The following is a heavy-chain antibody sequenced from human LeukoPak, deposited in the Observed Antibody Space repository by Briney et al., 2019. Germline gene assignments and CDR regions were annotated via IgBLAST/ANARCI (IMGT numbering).Heavy chain of an antibody. V-gene: IGHV1-69*04. CDR3: ARHARQQLPRGYFDY. Sequence: SVKVSCKASGGTFSSYAISWVRQAPGQGLEWMGRIIPILGIANYAQKFQGRVTITADKSTSTAYMELSSLRSEDTAVYYCARHARQQLPRGYFDYWGQGTLVTVSS. CDR1: GGTFSSYA. J-gene: IGHJ4*02. D-gene: IGHD6-13*01. CDR2: IIPILGIA.